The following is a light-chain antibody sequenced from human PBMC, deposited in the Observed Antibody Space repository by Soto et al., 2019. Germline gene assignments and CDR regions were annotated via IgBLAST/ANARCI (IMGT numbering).Light chain of an antibody. CDR1: SSDVGYYNY. J-gene: IGLJ1*01. CDR3: SSYTGISTYV. V-gene: IGLV2-14*01. CDR2: EVT. Sequence: QSALTQPTSVSGSPGQSITISCTGTSSDVGYYNYVSWYQQHPGKAPKVMIYEVTYRPSGVSNCFSGSKSGNTASLTISGLQAEDEADYYCSSYTGISTYVFGTGTTVTVL.